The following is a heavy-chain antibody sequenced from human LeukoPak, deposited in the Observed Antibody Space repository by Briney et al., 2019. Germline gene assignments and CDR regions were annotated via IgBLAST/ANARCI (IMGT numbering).Heavy chain of an antibody. CDR1: GGSFSGYY. CDR3: ARGRLHYDILTGYYTPYYYGMDV. J-gene: IGHJ6*04. D-gene: IGHD3-9*01. CDR2: INHSGST. Sequence: SETLSLTCAVYGGSFSGYYRSWIRQPPGKGLEWIGEINHSGSTNYNPSLKSRVTISVDTSKNQFSLKLSSVTAADTAVYYCARGRLHYDILTGYYTPYYYGMDVWGKGTTVTVSS. V-gene: IGHV4-34*01.